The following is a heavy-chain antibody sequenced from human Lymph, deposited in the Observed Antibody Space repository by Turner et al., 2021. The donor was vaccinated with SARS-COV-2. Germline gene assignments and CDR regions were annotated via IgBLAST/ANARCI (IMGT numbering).Heavy chain of an antibody. CDR1: GFTFSTYA. CDR3: AKYASGGYFYYGIDV. CDR2: ITCDGSNK. V-gene: IGHV3-30*04. D-gene: IGHD3-10*01. J-gene: IGHJ6*02. Sequence: QVQLVEFGGGVVLPGRGVTLTFACSGFTFSTYAIYWVRQAPGKGLEWVAVITCDGSNKYYADSGKGRFTISRDNSKNTLYLQMNSLRAEDTAVYYCAKYASGGYFYYGIDVWGQGTTVTVSS.